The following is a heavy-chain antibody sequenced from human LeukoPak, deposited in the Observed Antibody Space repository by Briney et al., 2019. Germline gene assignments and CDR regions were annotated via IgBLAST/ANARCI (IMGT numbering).Heavy chain of an antibody. J-gene: IGHJ4*02. V-gene: IGHV4-59*08. D-gene: IGHD3-22*01. CDR1: GFTFSSYS. CDR2: IYYSGST. Sequence: GSLRLSCAASGFTFSSYSMSWIRQPPGKGLEWIGYIYYSGSTNYNPSLKSRVTISVDTSKNQFSLKLSSVTAADTAVYYCARAVSYDSSGYDAADYFDYWGQGTLVTVSS. CDR3: ARAVSYDSSGYDAADYFDY.